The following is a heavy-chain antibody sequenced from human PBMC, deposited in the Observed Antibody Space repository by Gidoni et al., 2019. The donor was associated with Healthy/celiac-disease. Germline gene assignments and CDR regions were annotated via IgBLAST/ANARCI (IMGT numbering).Heavy chain of an antibody. CDR1: GFTFSSYA. V-gene: IGHV3-23*01. Sequence: EVQLLESGGGLVQPGGSLNLSCAPSGFTFSSYAMSWVRHAPGKGLEWVSAISGSGGSTYYADSVKGRFTISRDNSKNTLYLQMNSLRAEDTAVYYCAKDPRGWGAFDIWGQGTMVTVSS. CDR2: ISGSGGST. D-gene: IGHD6-19*01. J-gene: IGHJ3*02. CDR3: AKDPRGWGAFDI.